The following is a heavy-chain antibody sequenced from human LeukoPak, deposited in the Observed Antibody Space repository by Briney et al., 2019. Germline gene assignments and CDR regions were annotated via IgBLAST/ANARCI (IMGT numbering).Heavy chain of an antibody. CDR1: GFTFSDHL. J-gene: IGHJ4*02. CDR3: VPPVNLAEY. V-gene: IGHV3-72*01. Sequence: GGSLRLSCAASGFTFSDHLMDWVRQAPGKGVEWVGRNQNKPYSYTTEYAASVKGRFTISRDDSKNSLYLKMNSLKNEDRAVYYCVPPVNLAEYWGQGTLVTVSS. D-gene: IGHD3-16*01. CDR2: NQNKPYSYTT.